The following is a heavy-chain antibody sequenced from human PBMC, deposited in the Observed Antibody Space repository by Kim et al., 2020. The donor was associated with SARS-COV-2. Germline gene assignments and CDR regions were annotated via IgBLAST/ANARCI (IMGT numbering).Heavy chain of an antibody. CDR2: IYYSGST. J-gene: IGHJ6*03. Sequence: SETLSLTCTVSGGSISSGGYYWSWIRQHPGKGLEWIGYIYYSGSTYYNPSLKSRVTISVDTSKNQFSLKLSSVTAADTAVYYCASCDYGYYYYMDVWGKGTTVTVSS. CDR1: GGSISSGGYY. V-gene: IGHV4-31*03. D-gene: IGHD4-17*01. CDR3: ASCDYGYYYYMDV.